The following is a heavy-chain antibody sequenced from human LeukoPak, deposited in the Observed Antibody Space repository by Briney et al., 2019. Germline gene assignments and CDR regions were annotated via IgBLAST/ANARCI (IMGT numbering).Heavy chain of an antibody. CDR1: GGSISSYY. CDR3: ARGWYDSSGYYWYFDY. Sequence: PSETLSLTCTVSGGSISSYYWSWIRQPAGKGLEWIGHIYTSGSTNYNPSLKSRVTMSVDTSKNQFSLKLSSVTAADTAVYYCARGWYDSSGYYWYFDYWGQGTLVTVSS. CDR2: IYTSGST. V-gene: IGHV4-4*07. D-gene: IGHD3-22*01. J-gene: IGHJ4*02.